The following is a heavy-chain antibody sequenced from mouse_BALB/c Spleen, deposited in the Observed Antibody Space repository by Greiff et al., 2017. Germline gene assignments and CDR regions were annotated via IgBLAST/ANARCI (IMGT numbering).Heavy chain of an antibody. Sequence: EVMLVESGGGLVQPGGSMKLSCVASGFTFSNYWMNWVRQSPEKGLEWVAEIRLKSNNYATHYAESVKGRFTISRDDSKSSVYLQMNNLRAEDTGIYYCTRPGYRYEWFAYWGQGTLVTVSA. CDR2: IRLKSNNYAT. J-gene: IGHJ3*01. CDR1: GFTFSNYW. D-gene: IGHD2-14*01. V-gene: IGHV6-6*02. CDR3: TRPGYRYEWFAY.